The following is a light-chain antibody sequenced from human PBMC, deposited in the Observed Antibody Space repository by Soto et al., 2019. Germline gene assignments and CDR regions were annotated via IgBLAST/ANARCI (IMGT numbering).Light chain of an antibody. CDR1: QNVGHN. Sequence: EVVLTQSPATLSLSPGESATLSCRASQNVGHNLAWYQQTPSQAPRLLIYAASDRATGIPARFRGSGSDTDFTLTITSVEPEDFAVYYCQQRSRWPRDTFGQGTKLEIK. CDR2: AAS. V-gene: IGKV3-11*01. CDR3: QQRSRWPRDT. J-gene: IGKJ2*01.